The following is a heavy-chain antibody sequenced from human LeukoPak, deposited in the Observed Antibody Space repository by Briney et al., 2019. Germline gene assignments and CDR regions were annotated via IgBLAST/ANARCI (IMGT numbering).Heavy chain of an antibody. CDR1: GLPFSDAW. CDR2: MRSKRGGGTT. J-gene: IGHJ4*02. V-gene: IGHV3-15*01. Sequence: GGSLRLSCIVSGLPFSDAWMSWVRQAPGQGPEWVGRMRSKRGGGTTDYAAPVKGRFTISRDDSRNTLYLQMDSLQIEDTAVYYCTWMTTFFTVDFWGQGTRVTVAS. CDR3: TWMTTFFTVDF. D-gene: IGHD3-16*01.